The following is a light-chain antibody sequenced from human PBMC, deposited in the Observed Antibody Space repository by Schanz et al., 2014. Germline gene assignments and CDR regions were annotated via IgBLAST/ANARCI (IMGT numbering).Light chain of an antibody. Sequence: QSVLTQPPSASGTPGQRVTISCSGSNSNIGSNAVSWYQQLPGTAPKLLIEHNNQRPSGVPDRFSGSKSGTSASLATSGLQSEDEADYYCQSYDSSLSAWVFGGGTKLTVL. CDR3: QSYDSSLSAWV. CDR1: NSNIGSNA. J-gene: IGLJ3*02. CDR2: HNN. V-gene: IGLV1-44*01.